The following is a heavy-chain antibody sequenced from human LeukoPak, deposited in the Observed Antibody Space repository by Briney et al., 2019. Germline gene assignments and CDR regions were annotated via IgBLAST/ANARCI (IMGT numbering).Heavy chain of an antibody. D-gene: IGHD2-21*02. Sequence: SETLSLTCTVSGGSISSYYWSWIRQPPGKGLEWIGYIYYSGSTNYNPSLKSRVTISVDTSKNQFSLKLSSVTAADTAVYYCASADCCGDCSPIHNYWGQGTLVTVSS. CDR2: IYYSGST. CDR1: GGSISSYY. J-gene: IGHJ4*02. CDR3: ASADCCGDCSPIHNY. V-gene: IGHV4-59*08.